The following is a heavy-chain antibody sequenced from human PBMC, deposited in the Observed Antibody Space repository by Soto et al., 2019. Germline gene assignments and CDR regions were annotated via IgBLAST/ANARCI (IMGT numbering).Heavy chain of an antibody. D-gene: IGHD4-17*01. CDR2: ISYDGSNK. CDR3: AREYGEDSYYYGMDV. CDR1: GFTFSSYA. Sequence: QVQLVESGGGVVQPGRSLRLSCAASGFTFSSYAMHWVRQAPGKGLEWVAVISYDGSNKYYADSVKGRFTISRDNSKNTLYLQMNSLRAEDTAVYYCAREYGEDSYYYGMDVWGQWTTVTVSS. J-gene: IGHJ6*02. V-gene: IGHV3-30-3*01.